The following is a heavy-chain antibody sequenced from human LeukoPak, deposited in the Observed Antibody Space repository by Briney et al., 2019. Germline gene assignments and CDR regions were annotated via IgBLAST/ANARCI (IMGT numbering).Heavy chain of an antibody. D-gene: IGHD3-22*01. CDR1: GFTFSSYS. CDR3: ARESTYYYDSSGRKEGAFDI. CDR2: ISSSSSYI. Sequence: AGGTLRLSCAASGFTFSSYSMNWVRQAPGKGLEWVSSISSSSSYIYYADSVKGRFTISRDNAKNSLYLQMNSLRAEDTAVYYCARESTYYYDSSGRKEGAFDIWGQGTVVTVSS. V-gene: IGHV3-21*01. J-gene: IGHJ3*02.